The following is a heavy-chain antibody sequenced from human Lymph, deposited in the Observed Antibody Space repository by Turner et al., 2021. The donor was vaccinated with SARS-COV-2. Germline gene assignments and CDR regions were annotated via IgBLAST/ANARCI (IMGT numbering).Heavy chain of an antibody. CDR3: ARREWGGSLGHIDY. V-gene: IGHV5-51*01. CDR2: IYPGDSDP. Sequence: EVQLVQSGAEVKKPGESLKLSCKGSGYTFTSYWIGWVRQMPGKGLELMGIIYPGDSDPRYSPSFQGQFTISADKSISTAYLQWSSLKASDTAMYYCARREWGGSLGHIDYWGQGTLGTVSS. D-gene: IGHD3-3*01. J-gene: IGHJ4*02. CDR1: GYTFTSYW.